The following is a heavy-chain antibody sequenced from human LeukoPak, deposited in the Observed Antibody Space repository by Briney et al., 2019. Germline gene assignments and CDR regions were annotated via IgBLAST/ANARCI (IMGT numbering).Heavy chain of an antibody. V-gene: IGHV4-39*07. D-gene: IGHD1-26*01. CDR3: AKVLQGKGVTNAFDI. Sequence: SETLSLTCTVSGGSISSSSYYWGWIRQPPGKGLEWIGSIYYSGSTYYNPSLKSRVTISVDTSKNQFSLKLSSVTAADTAVYYCAKVLQGKGVTNAFDIWGQGTMVTVSS. CDR1: GGSISSSSYY. CDR2: IYYSGST. J-gene: IGHJ3*02.